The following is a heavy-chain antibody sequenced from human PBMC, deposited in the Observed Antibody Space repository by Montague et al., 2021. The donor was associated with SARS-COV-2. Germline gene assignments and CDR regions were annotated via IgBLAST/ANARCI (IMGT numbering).Heavy chain of an antibody. D-gene: IGHD3-9*01. Sequence: SETLSLTCTVSGGSISRYYWNWIRQPPGKGLEWIAYIYYSGSTNYNHSLKSRVTISVDTSKNQFSLKLSSVTAADTAVYYCARSRENYNILTGYPYYFDYWGQGTLVTVSS. V-gene: IGHV4-59*01. CDR1: GGSISRYY. CDR3: ARSRENYNILTGYPYYFDY. J-gene: IGHJ4*02. CDR2: IYYSGST.